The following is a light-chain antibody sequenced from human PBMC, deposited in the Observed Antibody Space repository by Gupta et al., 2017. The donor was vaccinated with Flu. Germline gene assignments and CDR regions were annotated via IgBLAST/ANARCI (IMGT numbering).Light chain of an antibody. CDR2: KVS. J-gene: IGKJ1*01. Sequence: ISCRSSQILVYSDGNTYLTWFQQRPGQSPRRLIYKVSNRDSGVPDRFSGSGSGTDFTLKISRVEAEDVGVYYCMQGTHWPWTFGQGTKVEIK. V-gene: IGKV2-30*01. CDR1: QILVYSDGNTY. CDR3: MQGTHWPWT.